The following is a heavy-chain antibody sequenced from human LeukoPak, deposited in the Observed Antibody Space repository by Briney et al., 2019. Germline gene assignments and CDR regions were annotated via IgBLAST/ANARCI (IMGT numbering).Heavy chain of an antibody. CDR3: ATAMGGYYYYYGMDV. V-gene: IGHV1-69*13. J-gene: IGHJ6*02. D-gene: IGHD3-10*01. Sequence: ASVKVSCKASGGTFNSYAISWVRQAPGQGLEWMGGIIPIFGTANYAQKFQGRVTITADESTSTAYMELSSLRSEDTAVYYCATAMGGYYYYYGMDVWGQGTTVTVSS. CDR1: GGTFNSYA. CDR2: IIPIFGTA.